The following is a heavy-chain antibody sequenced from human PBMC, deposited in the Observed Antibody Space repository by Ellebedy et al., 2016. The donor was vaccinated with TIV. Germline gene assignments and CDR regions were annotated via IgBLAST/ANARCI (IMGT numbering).Heavy chain of an antibody. D-gene: IGHD3-3*01. CDR2: LYSSGTT. CDR3: ARTIFGVAVTRTYWYFDL. V-gene: IGHV4-61*02. CDR1: GASISSSAYG. Sequence: SETLSLXXSVSGASISSSAYGWGWIRQPAGKRLEWIGRLYSSGTTLYNPSLKSRITMSVDTSKNQFSLKVNSVTAADTAVYYCARTIFGVAVTRTYWYFDLWGRGTLVTVSS. J-gene: IGHJ2*01.